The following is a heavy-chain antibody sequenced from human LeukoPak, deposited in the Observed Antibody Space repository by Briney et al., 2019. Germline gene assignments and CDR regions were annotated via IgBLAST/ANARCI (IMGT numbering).Heavy chain of an antibody. J-gene: IGHJ3*02. CDR3: ARSEEDTAMVTGAFDI. D-gene: IGHD5-18*01. CDR2: IRYDGSNK. V-gene: IGHV3-30*02. Sequence: GGSLRLSCAASGFTFSSYGMHWVRQAPGKGLEWVAFIRYDGSNKYYADSVKGRFTISRDNAKNSLYLQMNSLRAEDTAVYYCARSEEDTAMVTGAFDIWGQGTMVTVSS. CDR1: GFTFSSYG.